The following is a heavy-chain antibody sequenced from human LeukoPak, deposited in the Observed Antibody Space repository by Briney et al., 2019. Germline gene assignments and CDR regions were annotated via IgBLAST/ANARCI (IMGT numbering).Heavy chain of an antibody. CDR1: GFTLSGST. Sequence: GGSLRLSCAASGFTLSGSTLHWVRQASGKGLEWVGRIRSKANSYATGYAASVKGRFTISRDDSKNTAYLQMNSLRTEDTAVYYCAKYEFPRQQLVPFDYWGQGTLVTVSS. V-gene: IGHV3-73*01. J-gene: IGHJ4*02. CDR3: AKYEFPRQQLVPFDY. D-gene: IGHD6-13*01. CDR2: IRSKANSYAT.